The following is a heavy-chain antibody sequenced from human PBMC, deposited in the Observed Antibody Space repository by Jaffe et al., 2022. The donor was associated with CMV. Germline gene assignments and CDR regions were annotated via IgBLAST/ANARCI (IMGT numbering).Heavy chain of an antibody. D-gene: IGHD2-15*01. CDR1: GFTVSSNY. CDR3: AREGRGWSQTYYYYYMDV. Sequence: EVQLVESGGGLVQPGGSLRLSCAASGFTVSSNYMSWVRQAPGKGLEWVSVIYSGGSTYYADSVKGRFTISRDNSKNTLYLQMNSLRAEDTAVYYCAREGRGWSQTYYYYYMDVWGKGTTVTVSS. J-gene: IGHJ6*03. V-gene: IGHV3-66*01. CDR2: IYSGGST.